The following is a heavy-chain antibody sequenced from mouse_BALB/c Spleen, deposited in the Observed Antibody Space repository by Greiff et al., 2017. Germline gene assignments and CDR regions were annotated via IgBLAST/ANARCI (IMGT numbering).Heavy chain of an antibody. Sequence: EVQLQQSGPELVKPGASVKMSCKASGYTFTSYVMHWVKQKPGQGLEWIGYINPYNDGTKYNEKFKGKATLTSDKSSSTAYMELSSLTSEDSAVYYGAGITTVVEVPMDYWGQGTSVTVSA. D-gene: IGHD1-1*01. CDR3: AGITTVVEVPMDY. J-gene: IGHJ4*01. V-gene: IGHV1-14*01. CDR1: GYTFTSYV. CDR2: INPYNDGT.